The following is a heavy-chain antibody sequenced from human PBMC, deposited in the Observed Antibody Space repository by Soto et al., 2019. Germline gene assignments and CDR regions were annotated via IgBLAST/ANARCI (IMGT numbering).Heavy chain of an antibody. CDR1: GASTGSGGSY. CDR2: IYYTGST. Sequence: QVQLQESGPGLVKTSQTLSLTCTVSGASTGSGGSYWSWIRQHPGKGLEWIGYIYYTGSTYYSPSLTSRASISADTSNNHFSPKLDSATAADTAVYYCARADYGDRGLAFDSWGQGTLVTVSS. J-gene: IGHJ4*02. V-gene: IGHV4-31*03. D-gene: IGHD4-17*01. CDR3: ARADYGDRGLAFDS.